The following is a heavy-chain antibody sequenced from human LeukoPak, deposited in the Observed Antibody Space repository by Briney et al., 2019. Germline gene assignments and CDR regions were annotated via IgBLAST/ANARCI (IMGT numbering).Heavy chain of an antibody. J-gene: IGHJ4*02. V-gene: IGHV3-21*01. CDR1: RFTFTSYS. CDR3: ARDYGDYNFDY. CDR2: ISSSSSYI. Sequence: GGSLRLPCAASRFTFTSYSMNWVRQAPGKGLEWVSSISSSSSYIYYTDSVKGRFTISRDNAKNSLYLQMNSLRAEDTAVYYCARDYGDYNFDYWGQGTLVTVSS. D-gene: IGHD4-17*01.